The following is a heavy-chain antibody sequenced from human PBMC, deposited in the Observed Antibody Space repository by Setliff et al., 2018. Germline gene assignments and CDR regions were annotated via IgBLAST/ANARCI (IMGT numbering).Heavy chain of an antibody. Sequence: GGAQSPSCAASGFIFSSYAINWVRQAPGKGLEWVAGISGSGGSTYYSDSVKGRFTISRDNSKKTLYLQMNSLRAEDRATYYCARSPFPRTDGNFEVWGQGTMVTVSS. CDR1: GFIFSSYA. CDR3: ARSPFPRTDGNFEV. D-gene: IGHD2-15*01. V-gene: IGHV3-23*01. CDR2: ISGSGGST. J-gene: IGHJ3*01.